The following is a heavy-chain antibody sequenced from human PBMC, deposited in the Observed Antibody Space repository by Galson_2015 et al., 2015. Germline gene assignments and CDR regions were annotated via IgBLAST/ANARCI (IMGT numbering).Heavy chain of an antibody. J-gene: IGHJ5*01. CDR3: VQMVSGGPDS. D-gene: IGHD1-26*01. CDR1: GFSLTTPGMG. V-gene: IGHV2-70*20. Sequence: PSVVEPPQTLTPTRSFSGFSLTTPGMGVSWVRQPPGKALEWLALLDWDEDKYYNTSLKTRLTISRDTSKNQVVLTLINVDPVDTATYYCVQMVSGGPDSWG. CDR2: LDWDEDK.